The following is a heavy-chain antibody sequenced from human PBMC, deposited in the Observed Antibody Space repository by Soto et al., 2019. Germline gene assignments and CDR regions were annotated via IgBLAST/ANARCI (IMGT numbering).Heavy chain of an antibody. V-gene: IGHV5-51*01. Sequence: EESLKISCKGSGYTIRTSWIGWVRQMPGKGLEWMGIIYPSDSDTRYSPSFQGQVTISADKSINTAYLQLSSLKASDTAMYYCASHCSGGSCYFWGQGTLVTVSS. CDR1: GYTIRTSW. J-gene: IGHJ4*02. CDR3: ASHCSGGSCYF. CDR2: IYPSDSDT. D-gene: IGHD2-15*01.